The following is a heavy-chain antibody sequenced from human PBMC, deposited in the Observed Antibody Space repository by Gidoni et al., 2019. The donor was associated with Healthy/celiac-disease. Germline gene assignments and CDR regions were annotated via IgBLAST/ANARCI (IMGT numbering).Heavy chain of an antibody. J-gene: IGHJ3*02. V-gene: IGHV3-21*01. Sequence: EVQLVESGGGLVKPGGSLRRSCSASGSTFRSYSMNWVRQAPGKGLVWGSSISSSSSYIYYADSVKGRFTISRDNAKNSLYLQMNSLRAEDTAVYYCAREHSSSWSKGAFDIWGQGTMVTVSS. CDR1: GSTFRSYS. CDR2: ISSSSSYI. D-gene: IGHD6-13*01. CDR3: AREHSSSWSKGAFDI.